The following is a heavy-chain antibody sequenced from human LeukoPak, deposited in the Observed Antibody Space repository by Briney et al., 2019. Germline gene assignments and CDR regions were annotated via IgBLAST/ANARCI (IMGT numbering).Heavy chain of an antibody. Sequence: ASVKVSCKAPGYTFTSYDINWVRQATGQGLEWMGWMNPNSGNTGYAQKFQGRVTITRNTSISTAYMELSSLRSEDTAVYYCTRAPYYYDSSGYHGYYYYYMDVWGKGTTVTVSS. CDR1: GYTFTSYD. J-gene: IGHJ6*03. CDR3: TRAPYYYDSSGYHGYYYYYMDV. V-gene: IGHV1-8*02. CDR2: MNPNSGNT. D-gene: IGHD3-22*01.